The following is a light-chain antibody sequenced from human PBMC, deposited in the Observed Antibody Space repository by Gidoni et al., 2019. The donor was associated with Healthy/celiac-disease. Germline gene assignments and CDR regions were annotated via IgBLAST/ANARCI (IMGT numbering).Light chain of an antibody. CDR3: QQYGSSPRT. V-gene: IGKV3-20*01. CDR1: QSVSSSY. Sequence: RASQSVSSSYLAWYQQKPGQAPRRLIYGASSRATGIPDRFSGSGSGTDFTLTISRLEPEDFAVYYCQQYGSSPRTFGQGTKVEIK. CDR2: GAS. J-gene: IGKJ1*01.